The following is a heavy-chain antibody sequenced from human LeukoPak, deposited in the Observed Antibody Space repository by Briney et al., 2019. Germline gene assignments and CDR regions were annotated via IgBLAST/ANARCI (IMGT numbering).Heavy chain of an antibody. D-gene: IGHD3-22*01. CDR2: IYYSGST. CDR1: GGSISSYY. J-gene: IGHJ4*02. V-gene: IGHV4-59*08. Sequence: SETLSLTCTVSGGSISSYYWSWLRQPPGKGLEWIGYIYYSGSTNYNPSLKSRVTISVDTSKNQFSLKLSSVTAADTAVYYCARSEYYDSSGYDYWGQGTLVTVSS. CDR3: ARSEYYDSSGYDY.